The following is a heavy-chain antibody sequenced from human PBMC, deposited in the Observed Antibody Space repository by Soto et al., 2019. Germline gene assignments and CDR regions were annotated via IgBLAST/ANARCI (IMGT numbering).Heavy chain of an antibody. CDR3: ARLRWDAFDI. CDR1: GESFTSKG. V-gene: IGHV1-18*01. CDR2: ISAYNGNT. Sequence: ASVKPSCKAPGESFTSKGSSWVRQALGQGLEWMGWISAYNGNTNYAQKLQGRVTMTTDTSTSTAYMELRSLRSDDTAVYYCARLRWDAFDIWGQGTMVSVSS. D-gene: IGHD4-17*01. J-gene: IGHJ3*02.